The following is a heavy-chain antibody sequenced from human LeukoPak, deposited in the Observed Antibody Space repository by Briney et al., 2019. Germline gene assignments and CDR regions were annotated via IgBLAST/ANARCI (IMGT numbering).Heavy chain of an antibody. CDR3: ARHITNGNWFDP. Sequence: SETLSLTCAVSGYSISSGYYWGWIRQPPGKGLDWIGSIYHTGSTFYNPSLKSRVTISLDMSKNQFSLNLSSLTAADTAIYYCARHITNGNWFDPWGQGTLVTVSS. J-gene: IGHJ5*02. CDR1: GYSISSGYY. D-gene: IGHD3-3*01. CDR2: IYHTGST. V-gene: IGHV4-38-2*01.